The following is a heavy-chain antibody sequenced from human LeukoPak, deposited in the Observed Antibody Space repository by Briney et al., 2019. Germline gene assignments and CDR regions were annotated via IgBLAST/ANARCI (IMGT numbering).Heavy chain of an antibody. CDR3: ARLTGTYTPFYFDY. V-gene: IGHV5-51*01. Sequence: PGESLKISCKGSGYSFTNYWIGWVRQMAGKGLEWMGIIYPGDSDTRYSPSFQGQVTISVDKSISTAYLQWDTLKASDTAFYYCARLTGTYTPFYFDYWGQGTLVAVSS. CDR2: IYPGDSDT. J-gene: IGHJ4*02. D-gene: IGHD7-27*01. CDR1: GYSFTNYW.